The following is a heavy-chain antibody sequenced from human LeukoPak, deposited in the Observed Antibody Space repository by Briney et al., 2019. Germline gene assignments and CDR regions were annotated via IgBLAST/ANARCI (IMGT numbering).Heavy chain of an antibody. D-gene: IGHD5-12*01. CDR2: IYYSGST. CDR3: ARHRGYSGYEVFGY. CDR1: GGSISSSSYY. V-gene: IGHV4-39*01. Sequence: SETLSLTCTVSGGSISSSSYYWGWIRQPPGKGLEWIGSIYYSGSTYYNPSLKSRVTISVDTSKNQFSLKLSSVTAADTAVYYCARHRGYSGYEVFGYWGQGTLVTVSS. J-gene: IGHJ4*02.